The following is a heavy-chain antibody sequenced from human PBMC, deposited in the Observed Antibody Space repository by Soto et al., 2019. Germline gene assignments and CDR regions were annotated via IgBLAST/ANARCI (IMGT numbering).Heavy chain of an antibody. V-gene: IGHV3-21*06. Sequence: PGVSLRLSFSASGFTFTRYSMNWVRQAPGKGLEWVSSISSTTNYIYYGDFMKGRFTISRDNAKNSLYLEMNSLRAEDTAVYYCARESEDLTSNFDYWGQGTLVTVSS. CDR3: ARESEDLTSNFDY. J-gene: IGHJ4*02. CDR1: GFTFTRYS. CDR2: ISSTTNYI.